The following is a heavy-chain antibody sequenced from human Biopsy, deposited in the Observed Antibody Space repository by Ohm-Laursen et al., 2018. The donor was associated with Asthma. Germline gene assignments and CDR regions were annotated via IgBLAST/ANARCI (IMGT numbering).Heavy chain of an antibody. D-gene: IGHD3-3*01. CDR2: ISYDGSNK. CDR1: GFTFSSYG. Sequence: SLRLSCAASGFTFSSYGMHWVRQAPGKELEWVAVISYDGSNKYYADSVKGRFTISRDNSKNTLYLQMNSLRAEDTAVYYCAKDTEGRYDFWSGLSYNYYGMDVWGQGTTVTVSS. CDR3: AKDTEGRYDFWSGLSYNYYGMDV. V-gene: IGHV3-30*18. J-gene: IGHJ6*02.